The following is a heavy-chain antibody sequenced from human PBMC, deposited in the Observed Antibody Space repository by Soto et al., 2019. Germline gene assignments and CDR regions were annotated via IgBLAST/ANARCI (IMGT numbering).Heavy chain of an antibody. CDR3: AKGIFGVVISPPDS. D-gene: IGHD3-3*01. CDR2: ISWNSGSI. CDR1: GFTFDDYA. Sequence: SLRLSCAASGFTFDDYAMHWVRQAPGKGLEWVSGISWNSGSIGYADSVKGRFTISRDNAKNSLYLQMNSLRAEDTALYYCAKGIFGVVISPPDSWGQGNLVTVYS. J-gene: IGHJ4*02. V-gene: IGHV3-9*01.